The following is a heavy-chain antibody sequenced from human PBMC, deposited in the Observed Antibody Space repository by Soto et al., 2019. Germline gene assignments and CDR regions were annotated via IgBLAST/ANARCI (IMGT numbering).Heavy chain of an antibody. J-gene: IGHJ4*02. V-gene: IGHV1-8*01. D-gene: IGHD4-4*01. CDR2: MNPKSANT. CDR3: ARSPSWETTVTPCYFDY. Sequence: QVQLVQSGAEVKKPGASVKVSCKASRNTFISYDINWVRQATGQGLEWMGWMNPKSANTGYAQNFQGRVTMIRNTSISTAYMELSSLRSEDTAVYYCARSPSWETTVTPCYFDYWGQGTLVTVSS. CDR1: RNTFISYD.